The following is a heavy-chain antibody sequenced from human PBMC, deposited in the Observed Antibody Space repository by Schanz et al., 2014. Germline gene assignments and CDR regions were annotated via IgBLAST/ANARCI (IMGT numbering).Heavy chain of an antibody. CDR2: ISGSSRTI. J-gene: IGHJ4*02. CDR1: GFGFSSYS. V-gene: IGHV3-48*01. Sequence: EVPLVASGGGLIQPGGSLRLSCAASGFGFSSYSMNWVRQAPGKGLKWVSYISGSSRTIYYADSMKGRCTVSRDNAENALYLQMNSLRAEDTGLDFCARGGSGSHYHLDYWGQGTLVTVSS. CDR3: ARGGSGSHYHLDY. D-gene: IGHD1-26*01.